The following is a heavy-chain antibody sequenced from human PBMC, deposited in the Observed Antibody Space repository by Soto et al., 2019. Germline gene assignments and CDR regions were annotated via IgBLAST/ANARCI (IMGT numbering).Heavy chain of an antibody. D-gene: IGHD3-22*01. V-gene: IGHV3-74*01. CDR3: VRGGYYRESKFDY. J-gene: IGHJ4*02. CDR1: GFTFSSYW. Sequence: EVQLVESGGGLVQPGGSLRLSCAASGFTFSSYWMQWVRQAPGKGLVWVSHLNSDGSSTSYADSVKGRITISRDNAKNTLYLQMNSLRAEDTAVYYCVRGGYYRESKFDYWGQGTLVTVSS. CDR2: LNSDGSST.